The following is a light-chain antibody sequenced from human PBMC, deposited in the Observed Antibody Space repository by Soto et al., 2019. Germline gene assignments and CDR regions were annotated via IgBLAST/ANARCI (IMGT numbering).Light chain of an antibody. Sequence: DVVMTPSPLSLPVTLGQPASISCRSSQSLVHSNGNTYLNWFQQRPGHSPRRLLYKVSIRYSGVPDTFSVSGSGTDFTLKISRVEADDVGVYYCMQGNHWHRTFGRGTKVEIK. J-gene: IGKJ1*01. V-gene: IGKV2-30*02. CDR3: MQGNHWHRT. CDR1: QSLVHSNGNTY. CDR2: KVS.